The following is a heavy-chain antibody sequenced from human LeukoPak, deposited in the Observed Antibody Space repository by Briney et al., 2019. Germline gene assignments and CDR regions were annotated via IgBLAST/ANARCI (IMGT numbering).Heavy chain of an antibody. CDR3: ARAGGGVGRWLQSLGY. CDR1: GYTFTNYG. CDR2: INPNSGGT. D-gene: IGHD5-24*01. Sequence: ASVKVSCKASGYTFTNYGISWVRQAPGQGLEWMGWINPNSGGTNYAQKFQGWVTMTRDTSISTAYMELSRLRSDDTAVYYCARAGGGVGRWLQSLGYWGQGTLVTVSS. V-gene: IGHV1-2*04. J-gene: IGHJ4*02.